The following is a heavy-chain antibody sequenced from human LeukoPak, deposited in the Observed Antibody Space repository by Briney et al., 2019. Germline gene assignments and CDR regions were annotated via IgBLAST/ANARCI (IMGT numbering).Heavy chain of an antibody. CDR2: ISGSGGST. J-gene: IGHJ4*02. V-gene: IGHV3-23*01. Sequence: GGSLRLSCAASGFTVSSNYMSWVRQAPGKGLEWVSAISGSGGSTYYADSVKGRFTISRDNSKNTLYLQMSSLRAEDTAVYYCAKWYYYDSGAATCFDYWGQGTLVTVSS. CDR3: AKWYYYDSGAATCFDY. CDR1: GFTVSSNY. D-gene: IGHD3-22*01.